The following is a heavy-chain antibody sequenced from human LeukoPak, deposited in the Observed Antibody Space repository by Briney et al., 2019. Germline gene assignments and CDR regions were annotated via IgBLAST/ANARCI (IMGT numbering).Heavy chain of an antibody. J-gene: IGHJ5*02. CDR3: ARGGIQLWSNWFDL. V-gene: IGHV4-30-4*01. Sequence: SEPLSLTCTVPGGSISSGDSYWSWIRQPPGKGLEWIGYIYYSGSTSYNPSLKSRVTISVDTSKNQFSLKLSSVTAAVTAGYYCARGGIQLWSNWFDLWGQGTLVTVSS. D-gene: IGHD5-18*01. CDR2: IYYSGST. CDR1: GGSISSGDSY.